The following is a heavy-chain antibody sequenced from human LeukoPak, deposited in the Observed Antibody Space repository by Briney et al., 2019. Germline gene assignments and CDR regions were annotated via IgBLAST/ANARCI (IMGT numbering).Heavy chain of an antibody. CDR2: ISGSGGST. CDR3: AKDPTETMVRGVY. Sequence: PGGSLRLSCAASGFTFSSYSMNWVRQAPGKGLEWVSAISGSGGSTYYADSVKGRFTISRDNSKNTLYLQMNSLRAEDTAVYYCAKDPTETMVRGVYWGQGTLVTVSS. J-gene: IGHJ4*02. V-gene: IGHV3-23*01. D-gene: IGHD3-10*01. CDR1: GFTFSSYS.